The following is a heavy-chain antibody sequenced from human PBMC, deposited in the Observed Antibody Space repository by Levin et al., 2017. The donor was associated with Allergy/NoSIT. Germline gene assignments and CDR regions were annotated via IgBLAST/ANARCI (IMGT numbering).Heavy chain of an antibody. J-gene: IGHJ4*02. Sequence: GGSLRLSCSVSGFTFSSYVMHWVRQAPGKGLEYVSAIWTTGDGTYYADSVKGRFTISRDNSKITLYRQMSGLRVEDTAVYYGVKGSSSWFFLDYWGQGALVTVYS. CDR3: VKGSSSWFFLDY. V-gene: IGHV3-64D*06. CDR1: GFTFSSYV. CDR2: IWTTGDGT. D-gene: IGHD6-6*01.